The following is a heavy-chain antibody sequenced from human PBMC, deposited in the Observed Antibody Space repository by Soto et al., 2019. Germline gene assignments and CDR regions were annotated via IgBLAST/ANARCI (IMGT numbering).Heavy chain of an antibody. CDR1: GYTFTSYG. J-gene: IGHJ5*02. CDR3: ARDPDEIVGATFNWFDP. V-gene: IGHV1-18*01. D-gene: IGHD1-26*01. CDR2: ISAYNGNT. Sequence: ASVKVSCKASGYTFTSYGISWVRQAPGQGLEWMGWISAYNGNTNYAQKLQGRVTMTTDTSTSTAYMELRSLRSDDTAVYYCARDPDEIVGATFNWFDPWGQGTLFTVSS.